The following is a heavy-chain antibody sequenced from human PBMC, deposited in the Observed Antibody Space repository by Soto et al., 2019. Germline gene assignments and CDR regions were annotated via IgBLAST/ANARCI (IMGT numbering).Heavy chain of an antibody. V-gene: IGHV3-30-3*01. CDR1: VFTFSSYA. CDR3: ARVRSFTMIVVVPNPPDY. J-gene: IGHJ4*02. CDR2: ISYDGSNK. D-gene: IGHD3-22*01. Sequence: GWSLRLSCAASVFTFSSYAMHWFRQAPGKGLEWVAVISYDGSNKYYADSVKGRFTISRDNSKNTLYLQMNSLRAEDTAVYYCARVRSFTMIVVVPNPPDYWGQGTLVTVSS.